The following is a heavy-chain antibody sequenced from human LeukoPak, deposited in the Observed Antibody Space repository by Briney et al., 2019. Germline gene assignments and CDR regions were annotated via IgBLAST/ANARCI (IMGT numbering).Heavy chain of an antibody. V-gene: IGHV4-39*01. CDR2: IYYSGNT. CDR3: ARHENIVVVVAATGFDN. Sequence: SQTLSLTCTVSGGSISSGDYYWGWIRQPPGKGLEWIGSIYYSGNTYYNSSLKSRVTISVDTSKNQFSLKLSSVTAADTAVYYCARHENIVVVVAATGFDNWGQGTLVTVSS. J-gene: IGHJ4*02. D-gene: IGHD2-15*01. CDR1: GGSISSGDYY.